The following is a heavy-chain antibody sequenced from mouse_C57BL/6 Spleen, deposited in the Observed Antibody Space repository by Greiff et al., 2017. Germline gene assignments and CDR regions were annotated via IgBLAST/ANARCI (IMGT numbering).Heavy chain of an antibody. V-gene: IGHV1-5*01. CDR1: GYTFTSYW. CDR3: TRYDYYAMDY. CDR2: IYPGNSDT. J-gene: IGHJ4*01. Sequence: VQLQQSGTVLARPGASVKMSCKTSGYTFTSYWIHWVKQRPGQGLEWIGSIYPGNSDTSYNQKFKGKSKLTAVTSASTAYMELSSLTNEDSAVYYCTRYDYYAMDYWGQGTSVTVSS.